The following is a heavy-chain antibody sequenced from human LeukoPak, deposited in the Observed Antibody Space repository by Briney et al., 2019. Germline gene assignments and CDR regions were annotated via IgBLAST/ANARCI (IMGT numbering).Heavy chain of an antibody. D-gene: IGHD4-17*01. J-gene: IGHJ4*02. CDR2: IYHSGST. CDR3: ARAVNGRGDYGTYFDY. Sequence: PSETLSLTCAVSGGSISGGGYPWSWIRQPPGKGLEWIGHIYHSGSTYYNPSLKSRVTISVDRSKNQFSLKLSSVTAADTAVYYCARAVNGRGDYGTYFDYWGQGTLVTVSS. V-gene: IGHV4-30-2*01. CDR1: GGSISGGGYP.